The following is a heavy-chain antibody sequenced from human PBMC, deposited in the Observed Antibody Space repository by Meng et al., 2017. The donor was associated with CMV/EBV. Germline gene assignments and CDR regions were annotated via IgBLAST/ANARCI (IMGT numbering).Heavy chain of an antibody. CDR2: IRYDGSNK. Sequence: GESLKISCAASGFTFSSYGMHWVRQAPGKGLEWVAFIRYDGSNKYYANSVKGRFTISRDNSKNTLYLQMNSLRAEDTAVYYCAKDRGYYDGSGYNPMGDYYGMDVWGQGTTVTVSS. CDR3: AKDRGYYDGSGYNPMGDYYGMDV. D-gene: IGHD3-22*01. J-gene: IGHJ6*02. V-gene: IGHV3-30*02. CDR1: GFTFSSYG.